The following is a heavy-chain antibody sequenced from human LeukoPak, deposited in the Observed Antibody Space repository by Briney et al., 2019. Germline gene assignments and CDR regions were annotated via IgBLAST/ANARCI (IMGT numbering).Heavy chain of an antibody. J-gene: IGHJ4*02. V-gene: IGHV4-4*02. CDR3: ATISGYDRGYY. Sequence: SGTLSLTCAVSGDSISSSNWWSWVRQPPGKGLEWIGDIFHSGSTNYNPSLKSRVTISVDKSKNQFSLKLSSVTAADTAVYYCATISGYDRGYYWGQGTLVTVSS. D-gene: IGHD5-12*01. CDR2: IFHSGST. CDR1: GDSISSSNW.